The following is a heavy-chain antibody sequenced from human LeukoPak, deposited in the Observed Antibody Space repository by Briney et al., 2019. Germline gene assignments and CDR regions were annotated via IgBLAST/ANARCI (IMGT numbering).Heavy chain of an antibody. D-gene: IGHD5-18*01. CDR3: ARFRGFTYGPYYFDY. V-gene: IGHV4-59*04. CDR1: GGSISSYY. Sequence: SETLSLTCTVSGGSISSYYWSWIRQPPGKGLEWIGNIYYSGNTYYNPSLKSRVTFSVDTSKNQFSLKLSSVTAADTAVYYCARFRGFTYGPYYFDYWGQGTLVTVSS. J-gene: IGHJ4*02. CDR2: IYYSGNT.